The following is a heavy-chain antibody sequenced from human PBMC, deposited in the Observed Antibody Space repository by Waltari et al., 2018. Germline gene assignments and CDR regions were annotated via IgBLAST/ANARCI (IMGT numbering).Heavy chain of an antibody. Sequence: QVQLQESGPGLVKPSGTLSVTCAVSGDSISGTYWWSWVRQPPGKGLVCIGQIHGSGRSNYNPSRESRVTVSIDTANNHFSLKVTSAAAADTAVYYCARDRGRGLCLDSWGQGTLVTVSP. D-gene: IGHD2-15*01. J-gene: IGHJ4*02. CDR3: ARDRGRGLCLDS. CDR1: GDSISGTYW. CDR2: IHGSGRS. V-gene: IGHV4-4*02.